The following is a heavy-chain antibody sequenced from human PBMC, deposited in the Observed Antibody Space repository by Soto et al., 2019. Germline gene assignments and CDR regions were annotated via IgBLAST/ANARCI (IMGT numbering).Heavy chain of an antibody. V-gene: IGHV3-74*01. CDR2: INSDGSST. CDR1: GFTFSSYW. J-gene: IGHJ4*02. D-gene: IGHD2-2*01. Sequence: EVQLVESGGGLVQPGGSLRLSCAASGFTFSSYWMHWVRQAPGKGLVWVSRINSDGSSTSYADSVKGRFTISRDNAKNTLCLQMNSLRAEDTAVYYCAREDGGIVVVPATHFDYWGQGTLVTVSS. CDR3: AREDGGIVVVPATHFDY.